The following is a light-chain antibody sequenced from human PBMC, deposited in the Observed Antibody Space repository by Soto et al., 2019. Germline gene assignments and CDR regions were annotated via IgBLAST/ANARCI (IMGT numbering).Light chain of an antibody. Sequence: QSALTQPPSASGSPGQSVTISCTGSSSDVGGYEYVSRYQQHPGKAPKLIIYEVIKRPSGVPDRFSGSKSGNTASLTVSGLQAEDEADYYCSSYAGSNNLHVLFGGGTKVTVL. CDR1: SSDVGGYEY. CDR2: EVI. V-gene: IGLV2-8*01. J-gene: IGLJ2*01. CDR3: SSYAGSNNLHVL.